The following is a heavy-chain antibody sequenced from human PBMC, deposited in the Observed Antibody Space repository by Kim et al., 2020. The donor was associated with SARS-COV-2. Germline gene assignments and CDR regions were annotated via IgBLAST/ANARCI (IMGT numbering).Heavy chain of an antibody. D-gene: IGHD2-15*01. CDR2: ISGSGGST. V-gene: IGHV3-23*01. Sequence: GGSLRLSCAASGFTFSSYAMSWVRQAPGKGLEWVSAISGSGGSTYYADSVKGRFTISRDNSKNTLYLQMNSLRAEDTAVYYCAKGPWKRVVVAAEYDDAFDIWGQGTMVTVSS. CDR1: GFTFSSYA. J-gene: IGHJ3*02. CDR3: AKGPWKRVVVAAEYDDAFDI.